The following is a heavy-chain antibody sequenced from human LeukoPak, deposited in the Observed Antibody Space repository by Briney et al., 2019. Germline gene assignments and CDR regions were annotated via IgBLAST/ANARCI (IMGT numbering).Heavy chain of an antibody. Sequence: GGSLRLSCAASGFTFSSYSMNWGRQAPGKGLEWVSSISSSSSYIYYADSVKGRFTISRDNAKNSLYLQMKSLRAEDTAVYYCARNWSRYYDILTGYYDFDYWGQGTLVTVSS. D-gene: IGHD3-9*01. CDR2: ISSSSSYI. V-gene: IGHV3-21*01. CDR3: ARNWSRYYDILTGYYDFDY. CDR1: GFTFSSYS. J-gene: IGHJ4*02.